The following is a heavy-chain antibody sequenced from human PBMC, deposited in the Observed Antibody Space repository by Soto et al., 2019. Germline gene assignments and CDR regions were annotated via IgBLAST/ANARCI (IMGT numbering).Heavy chain of an antibody. CDR2: IFWDDDK. V-gene: IGHV2-5*02. CDR1: GFSLTTSVVG. J-gene: IGHJ4*02. CDR3: ARILTATGGHFDS. Sequence: XGPTGVNGTQALTLTCSVSGFSLTTSVVGVGWVRQSPEKTLEWLALIFWDDDKRYSPSLRSRLTIAKDTSKNQVVLTLTNVEPVDTATYYCARILTATGGHFDSWGQGALVTVSS. D-gene: IGHD2-8*02.